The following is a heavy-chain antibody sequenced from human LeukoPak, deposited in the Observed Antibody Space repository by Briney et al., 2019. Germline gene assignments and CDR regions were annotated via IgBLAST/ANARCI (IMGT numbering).Heavy chain of an antibody. CDR2: IWYGGSNK. V-gene: IGHV3-30*18. CDR1: GFTFSSYG. Sequence: GRALRLSCAASGFTFSSYGMHWVRQAPGKGLEWVAVIWYGGSNKYYADSVKGRFTISRDNSKNTLYLQMNSLRAEDTAVYYCAKGSDMLYSSGWYDAFDIWGQGTMVTVSS. D-gene: IGHD6-19*01. CDR3: AKGSDMLYSSGWYDAFDI. J-gene: IGHJ3*02.